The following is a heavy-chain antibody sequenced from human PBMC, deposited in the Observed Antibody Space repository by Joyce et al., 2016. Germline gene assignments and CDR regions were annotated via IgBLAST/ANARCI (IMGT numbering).Heavy chain of an antibody. J-gene: IGHJ4*02. V-gene: IGHV4-38-2*01. CDR1: GYSISRGYY. CDR3: ARAPAPTYYFDF. CDR2: FSRTGTP. D-gene: IGHD2-21*01. Sequence: QVQLQESGPGLVKPSETLSLTCAVSGYSISRGYYWVWIRQPPGKRLEWIGSFSRTGTPYYNPSLESRVTGSLDTSNDQFSLNLSSVTAADTAIYYCARAPAPTYYFDFWGQGTLVTVSS.